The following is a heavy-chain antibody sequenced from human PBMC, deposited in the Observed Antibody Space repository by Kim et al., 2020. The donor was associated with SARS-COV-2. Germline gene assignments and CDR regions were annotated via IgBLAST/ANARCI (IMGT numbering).Heavy chain of an antibody. Sequence: GGSLRLSCAASGFTYSDYSMNWVRQAPGKGLEWVSYITGSSVTIYYADSVKGRFTISRDNAKNSLYLQMNSLRDEDTAVYYYATGIEHAFGHWGQGVLVSVSA. J-gene: IGHJ4*02. V-gene: IGHV3-48*02. CDR3: ATGIEHAFGH. D-gene: IGHD3-16*01. CDR1: GFTYSDYS. CDR2: ITGSSVTI.